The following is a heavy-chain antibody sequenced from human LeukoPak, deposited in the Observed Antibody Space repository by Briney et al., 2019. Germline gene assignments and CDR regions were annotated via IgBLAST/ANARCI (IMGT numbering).Heavy chain of an antibody. CDR2: IYAGGST. CDR3: ARESTMVRGVVATTPPY. J-gene: IGHJ4*02. CDR1: GLSVNSNY. V-gene: IGHV3-66*01. Sequence: GGSLRLSCAVSGLSVNSNYMSWVRHAPGKGLEWVSFIYAGGSTYYADSVRGRFTISRDNSKNTLYLQMNSLRVEDTAVYYCARESTMVRGVVATTPPYWGQGTLVTVSS. D-gene: IGHD3-10*01.